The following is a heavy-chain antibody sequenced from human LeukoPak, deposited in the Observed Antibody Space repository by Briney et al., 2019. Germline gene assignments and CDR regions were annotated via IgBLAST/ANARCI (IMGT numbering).Heavy chain of an antibody. J-gene: IGHJ6*03. D-gene: IGHD2-2*01. Sequence: PSETLSLICTVSGGSINPYYWSWIRQVPGKGLEWLGYFLYSGSANYNPSLKSRISISVDTSKKQISLTLTSVTAADTAVCYCARHCSTTTCQYYYYHMDVWGKGTTVTVSS. V-gene: IGHV4-59*08. CDR2: FLYSGSA. CDR3: ARHCSTTTCQYYYYHMDV. CDR1: GGSINPYY.